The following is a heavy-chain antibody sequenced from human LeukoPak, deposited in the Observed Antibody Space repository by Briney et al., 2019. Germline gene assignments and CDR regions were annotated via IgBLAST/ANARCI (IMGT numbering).Heavy chain of an antibody. V-gene: IGHV3-53*01. CDR1: GFTFSSYW. D-gene: IGHD3-22*01. J-gene: IGHJ3*02. Sequence: PGRSLRLSCAASGFTFSSYWMHWVRQAPGKGLEWVSVIYSGGSTYYADSVKGRFTISRDNSKNTLYLQMNSLRAEDTAVYYCARDGFSSGYPYDAFDIWGQGTMVTVSS. CDR3: ARDGFSSGYPYDAFDI. CDR2: IYSGGST.